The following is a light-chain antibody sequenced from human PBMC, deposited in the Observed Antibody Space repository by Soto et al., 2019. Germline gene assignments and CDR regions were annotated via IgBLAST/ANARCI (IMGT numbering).Light chain of an antibody. CDR1: SSDVGGYHY. Sequence: QSALTQPASVSGSPGQSITISCTGTSSDVGGYHYVSWYQQHPGKAPKLMIDNVNNRPSGVSDRFAVSKSGNTASLTISGLKAEDEADYYCSSHTSSNTEVFGTGTKLTVL. J-gene: IGLJ1*01. CDR2: NVN. CDR3: SSHTSSNTEV. V-gene: IGLV2-14*01.